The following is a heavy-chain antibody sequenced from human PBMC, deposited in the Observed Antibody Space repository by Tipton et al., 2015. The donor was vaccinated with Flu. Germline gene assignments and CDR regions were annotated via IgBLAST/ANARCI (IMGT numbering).Heavy chain of an antibody. CDR1: GYTFTAHY. CDR2: INPNDNGT. D-gene: IGHD5-24*01. V-gene: IGHV1-2*02. CDR3: ARDGAGYNGAFDM. J-gene: IGHJ3*02. Sequence: QSEPEVKKPGASVKVSCKGSGYTFTAHYMHWVRQAPGQGLEWMGWINPNDNGTRYPQKFQGRVTMTRDTSISTVYMELSRLSSDDTAVYYCARDGAGYNGAFDMWGQGTMVTVSS.